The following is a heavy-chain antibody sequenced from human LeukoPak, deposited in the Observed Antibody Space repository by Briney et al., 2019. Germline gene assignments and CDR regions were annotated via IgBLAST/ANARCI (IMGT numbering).Heavy chain of an antibody. CDR2: ISSSSSYI. CDR1: GFTFSSYS. CDR3: ARDGEAAAADY. Sequence: GGSLRLSCAASGFTFSSYSMNWVRQAPGKGLEWVSSISSSSSYIYYADSVKGRFTISRDNAKNSLYLQMNSLRAEDTAVYYCARDGEAAAADYWGQGTLVTVPS. D-gene: IGHD6-13*01. V-gene: IGHV3-21*01. J-gene: IGHJ4*02.